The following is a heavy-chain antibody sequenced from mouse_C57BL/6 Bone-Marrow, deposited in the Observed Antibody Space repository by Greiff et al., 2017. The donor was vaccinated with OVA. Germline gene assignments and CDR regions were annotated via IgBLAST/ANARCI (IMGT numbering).Heavy chain of an antibody. CDR3: ARGGLRAAY. J-gene: IGHJ3*01. Sequence: EVKLEESGPGLVKPSQSLSLTCSVTGYSITSGYYWNWIRQFPGNKLEWMGYISYDGSNNYNPSLKNRISITRDTSKNQFFLKLNSVTTEDTATYYCARGGLRAAYWGQGTLVTVSA. V-gene: IGHV3-6*01. D-gene: IGHD1-1*01. CDR2: ISYDGSN. CDR1: GYSITSGYY.